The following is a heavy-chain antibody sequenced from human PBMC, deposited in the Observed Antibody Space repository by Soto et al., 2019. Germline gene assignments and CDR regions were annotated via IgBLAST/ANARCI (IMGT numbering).Heavy chain of an antibody. Sequence: GGSLRLSCAASGFTFSSYGMHWVRQAPGKGLEWVAVISYDGSNKYYADSVKGRFTISRDNSKNTLYLQMNSLRAEDTAVYYCAKAFSDWDYWGQGTLVTVSS. J-gene: IGHJ4*02. CDR2: ISYDGSNK. CDR3: AKAFSDWDY. CDR1: GFTFSSYG. D-gene: IGHD3-9*01. V-gene: IGHV3-30*18.